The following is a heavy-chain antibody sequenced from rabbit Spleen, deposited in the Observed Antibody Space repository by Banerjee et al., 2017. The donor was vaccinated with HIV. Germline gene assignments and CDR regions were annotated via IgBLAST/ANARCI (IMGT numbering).Heavy chain of an antibody. CDR1: GFSFSSSYY. CDR3: ARDPYAIHDSDGMKNL. J-gene: IGHJ4*01. V-gene: IGHV1S45*01. D-gene: IGHD6-1*01. CDR2: IWTGSATT. Sequence: QEQLVESGGGLVQPEGSLTLTCTASGFSFSSSYYMCWVRQAPGKGLEWIACIWTGSATTYYASWAKGRFTISKTSSTTVTLQMTSLTAADTATYFCARDPYAIHDSDGMKNLWGPGTLVTVS.